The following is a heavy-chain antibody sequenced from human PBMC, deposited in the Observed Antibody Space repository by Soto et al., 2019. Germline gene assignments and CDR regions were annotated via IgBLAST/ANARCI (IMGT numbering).Heavy chain of an antibody. D-gene: IGHD3-22*01. Sequence: GGSLRLSCAASGFTFTSYGIHWVRHAPGKGLEWVAVIWNDGSNKYYADSVKGRFTISRDDFKNTLYLQMNSLRAEDTAVYYCATSYYSDNPYFDSWGQGALVTVSS. CDR3: ATSYYSDNPYFDS. J-gene: IGHJ4*02. V-gene: IGHV3-33*01. CDR2: IWNDGSNK. CDR1: GFTFTSYG.